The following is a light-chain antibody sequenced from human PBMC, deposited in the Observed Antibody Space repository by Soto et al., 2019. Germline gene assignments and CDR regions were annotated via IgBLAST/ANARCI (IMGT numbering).Light chain of an antibody. J-gene: IGKJ5*01. CDR2: AAS. CDR3: QQSYSTPIT. V-gene: IGKV1-12*01. Sequence: DIQMTQSPSSVSASVGDRVTITCRASQDISSWVAWYQQKPGKAPKLLISAASSLQSGVPRRFSGSGSGTDFTLIISSLQPEDFATYYCQQSYSTPITFGQGTRLEIK. CDR1: QDISSW.